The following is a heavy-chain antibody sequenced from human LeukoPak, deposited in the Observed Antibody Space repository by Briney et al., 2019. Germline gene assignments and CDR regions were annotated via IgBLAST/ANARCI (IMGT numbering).Heavy chain of an antibody. CDR1: GFTFSSYG. CDR3: AKVGYDFWSGYYTTAAGIDY. CDR2: ISYDGSNK. Sequence: PGRSLRLSCAASGFTFSSYGMHWVRQAPGKGLEWVAVISYDGSNKYYADSVKGRFTISRDNSKDTLYLQMNSLRAEDTAVYYCAKVGYDFWSGYYTTAAGIDYWGQGTLVTVSS. D-gene: IGHD3-3*01. V-gene: IGHV3-30*18. J-gene: IGHJ4*02.